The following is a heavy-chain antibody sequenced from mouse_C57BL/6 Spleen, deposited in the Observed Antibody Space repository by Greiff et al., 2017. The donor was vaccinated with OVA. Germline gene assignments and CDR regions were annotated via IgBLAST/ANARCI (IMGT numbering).Heavy chain of an antibody. D-gene: IGHD1-1*01. CDR1: GFTFSDYG. CDR3: ARYYGGSFDV. J-gene: IGHJ1*03. V-gene: IGHV5-17*01. Sequence: EVKLVESGGGLVKPGGSLKLSCAASGFTFSDYGMHWVRQAPEKGLEWVAYISSGSSTIYYADTVKGRFTISRDNAKNTLFLQMTSLRSEDTAMYYCARYYGGSFDVWGTGTTVTVSS. CDR2: ISSGSSTI.